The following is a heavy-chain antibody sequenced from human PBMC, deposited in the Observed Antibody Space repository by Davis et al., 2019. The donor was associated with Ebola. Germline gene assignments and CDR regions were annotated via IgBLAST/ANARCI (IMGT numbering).Heavy chain of an antibody. J-gene: IGHJ6*02. D-gene: IGHD2-2*01. CDR1: GFTFSNYY. CDR3: VRDTSHQLPHWLYYFYGMDV. V-gene: IGHV3-74*01. CDR2: IKTDGSTT. Sequence: PGESLKISCAASGFTFSNYYMHWVRQAPGKGLEWVARIKTDGSTTRYADSVKGRITISRDNTKNTLYLQMNSLRGEDTAVYYCVRDTSHQLPHWLYYFYGMDVWGQGTTVTVSS.